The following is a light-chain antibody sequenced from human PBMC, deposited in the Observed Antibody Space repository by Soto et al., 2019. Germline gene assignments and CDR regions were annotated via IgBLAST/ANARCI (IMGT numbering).Light chain of an antibody. CDR3: QQYGNSPFT. Sequence: EIVLTQSPGTLSLSPGERATLSCRASQSVSSNYLAWYQQKPGQAPRLLIYDASSRAPGIPDRFSGSGSGTDFTLTISRLEPEDFAVYYCQQYGNSPFTFGRGTKLEIK. CDR2: DAS. J-gene: IGKJ2*01. CDR1: QSVSSNY. V-gene: IGKV3-20*01.